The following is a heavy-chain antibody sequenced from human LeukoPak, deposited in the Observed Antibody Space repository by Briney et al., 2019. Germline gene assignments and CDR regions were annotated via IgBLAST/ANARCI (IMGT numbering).Heavy chain of an antibody. CDR3: ARHPSARVFFDY. V-gene: IGHV4-59*08. J-gene: IGHJ4*02. CDR2: IYYLGST. Sequence: SETLSLTCTVSGGSITSYYWSWIRQPPGKGLEWIGYIYYLGSTNYNPSLKSRVTISVATSKNQFSLNLKSVTAADTAVYYCARHPSARVFFDYWGQGTLVTVSS. D-gene: IGHD3-3*01. CDR1: GGSITSYY.